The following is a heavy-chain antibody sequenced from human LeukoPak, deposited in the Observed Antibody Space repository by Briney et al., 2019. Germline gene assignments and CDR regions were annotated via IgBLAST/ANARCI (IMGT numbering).Heavy chain of an antibody. Sequence: ASVTVSCKTSGYTFSTYEINWVRQAAGQGLEWMGWMHPNSGDTDYAQKFQGRVTMTRDTSINTVYMELSSLRSEDTAVYYCTRGRRNDLWGRGTLVTVSS. V-gene: IGHV1-8*01. D-gene: IGHD1-14*01. CDR2: MHPNSGDT. CDR3: TRGRRNDL. CDR1: GYTFSTYE. J-gene: IGHJ5*02.